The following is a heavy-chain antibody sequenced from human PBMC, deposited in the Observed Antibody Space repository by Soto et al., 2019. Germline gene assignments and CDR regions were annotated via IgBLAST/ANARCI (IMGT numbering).Heavy chain of an antibody. D-gene: IGHD3-3*01. CDR3: ARSRSGAVPDSFGY. Sequence: QVQLVESGGRVVQPGRSLRLSCAASGFIFNRYAIHWVRQTPGKGLEWVAVISKDGSVQYYADSVRGRFIISRDKSKDTLYLEMNSLRAEDTAVVYCARSRSGAVPDSFGYWGQGTLVTVSS. CDR2: ISKDGSVQ. V-gene: IGHV3-30-3*01. CDR1: GFIFNRYA. J-gene: IGHJ4*02.